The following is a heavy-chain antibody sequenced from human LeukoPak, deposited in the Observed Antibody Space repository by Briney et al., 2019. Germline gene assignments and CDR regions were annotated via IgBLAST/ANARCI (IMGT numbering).Heavy chain of an antibody. D-gene: IGHD6-13*01. V-gene: IGHV4-59*01. CDR2: IYYSGST. CDR3: ARGPGIAAADNWFDP. CDR1: GGSISSYY. J-gene: IGHJ5*02. Sequence: SETLSLTCTVSGGSISSYYWSWIRQPPGKGLEWIGYIYYSGSTNYNPSLKSRVTISVDASKNQFSLKLSSVTAADTAVYYCARGPGIAAADNWFDPWGQGTLVTVSS.